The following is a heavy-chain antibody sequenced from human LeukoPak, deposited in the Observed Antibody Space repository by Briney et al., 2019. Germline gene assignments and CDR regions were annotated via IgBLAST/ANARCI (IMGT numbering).Heavy chain of an antibody. V-gene: IGHV3-30-3*01. Sequence: GGSLRLSCAASGFTFSSYAMHWVRQAPGKGLEWVAVISYDGSNKYYADSVKGRFTISRDNSKNTLYLQMNSLRAEDTAVYYCAKDFNATPYYFDYWGQGTLVTVSS. J-gene: IGHJ4*02. CDR1: GFTFSSYA. CDR3: AKDFNATPYYFDY. D-gene: IGHD1-26*01. CDR2: ISYDGSNK.